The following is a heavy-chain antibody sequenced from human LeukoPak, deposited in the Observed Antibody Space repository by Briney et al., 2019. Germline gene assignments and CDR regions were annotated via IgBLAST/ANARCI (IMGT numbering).Heavy chain of an antibody. J-gene: IGHJ4*02. CDR3: ARDLGYCTNGVCHTRFDY. CDR1: GFTFSSYA. V-gene: IGHV3-23*01. D-gene: IGHD2-8*01. CDR2: ISGSGGST. Sequence: GGSLRLSCAASGFTFSSYAMSWVRQAPGEGLEWVSAISGSGGSTYYADSMKGRFTISRDNSKNTLYLQMNSLRAENTAVYYCARDLGYCTNGVCHTRFDYWGQGTLVAVSS.